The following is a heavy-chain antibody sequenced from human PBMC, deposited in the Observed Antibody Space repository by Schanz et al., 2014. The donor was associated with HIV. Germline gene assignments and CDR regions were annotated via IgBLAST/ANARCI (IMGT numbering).Heavy chain of an antibody. CDR3: ARGAAEMATMTPWRY. CDR1: GYTFTSYD. CDR2: MSPNSDNT. Sequence: QVQLVQSGAEVKKPGASVKVSCKASGYTFTSYDIHWVRQATGQGLEWMGWMSPNSDNTAYAQKFQGRVTMTRNTSISTAYMELSSLGSEDTAVYYCARGAAEMATMTPWRYWGQGTLVTVSS. J-gene: IGHJ4*02. V-gene: IGHV1-8*01. D-gene: IGHD5-12*01.